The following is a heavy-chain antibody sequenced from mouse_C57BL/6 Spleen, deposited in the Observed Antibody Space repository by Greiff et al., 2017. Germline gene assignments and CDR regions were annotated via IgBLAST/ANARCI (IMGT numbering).Heavy chain of an antibody. CDR3: ARLEY. J-gene: IGHJ2*01. CDR2: IDPSDSYT. Sequence: VQLQQPGAELVRPGTSVKLSCKASGYTFTSYWMHWVKQRPGQGLEWIGVIDPSDSYTNYNQKFKGKATLTVDTSSSTAYMQLSSLTSEDSAVYYCARLEYWGQGTTLTVSS. V-gene: IGHV1-59*01. CDR1: GYTFTSYW.